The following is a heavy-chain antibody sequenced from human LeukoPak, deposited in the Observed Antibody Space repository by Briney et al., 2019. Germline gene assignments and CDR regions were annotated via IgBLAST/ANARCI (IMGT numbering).Heavy chain of an antibody. CDR3: ARGGSLDV. J-gene: IGHJ6*02. V-gene: IGHV3-7*03. CDR1: GFTFNKAW. D-gene: IGHD2-15*01. CDR2: INHNGNVN. Sequence: HPGGSLRLSCAASGFTFNKAWMNWARQAPGKGLEWVASINHNGNVNYYVDSVKGRFTISRDNAKNSLYLQMSNLRAEDTAVYFCARGGSLDVWGQGATVTVSS.